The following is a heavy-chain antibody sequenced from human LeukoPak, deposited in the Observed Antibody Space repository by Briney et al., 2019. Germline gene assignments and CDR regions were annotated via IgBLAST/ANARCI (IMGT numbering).Heavy chain of an antibody. J-gene: IGHJ3*02. CDR3: ARDYAFDI. Sequence: PSETLSLTCTVSGDSISSYYWSWIRQPPGKGLEWIGCIYYRGNTNYNPSLKSRVTISIDTSKNQFSLKLSSVTAADTAVYYCARDYAFDIWGQGTMVTVSS. CDR2: IYYRGNT. CDR1: GDSISSYY. V-gene: IGHV4-59*01.